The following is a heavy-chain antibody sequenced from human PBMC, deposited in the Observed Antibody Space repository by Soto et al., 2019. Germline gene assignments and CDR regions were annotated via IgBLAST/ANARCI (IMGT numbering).Heavy chain of an antibody. CDR3: AKDQAAGGRYFDWLSPYYYGMDV. CDR1: GFTFSSYA. D-gene: IGHD3-9*01. Sequence: PGGSLRLSCAASGFTFSSYAMSWVRQAPGKGLEWVSAISGSGGSTYYADSVKGRFTISRDNSKNTLYLQMNSLRAEDTAVYYCAKDQAAGGRYFDWLSPYYYGMDVWGQGTTVTVSS. J-gene: IGHJ6*02. V-gene: IGHV3-23*01. CDR2: ISGSGGST.